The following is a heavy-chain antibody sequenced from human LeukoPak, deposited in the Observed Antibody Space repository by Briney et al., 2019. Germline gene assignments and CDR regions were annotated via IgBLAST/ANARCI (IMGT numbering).Heavy chain of an antibody. V-gene: IGHV3-21*01. CDR1: GFTFSSYS. Sequence: KPGGSLRLSCAASGFTFSSYSMNWVRQAPGKGLEWVSSISSSSSYIYYADSVKGRFTISRDNAKNSLYLQMNSLRAEDTAVYYCARQEGSGYYYADYWGQGTLVTVSS. D-gene: IGHD3-22*01. CDR2: ISSSSSYI. CDR3: ARQEGSGYYYADY. J-gene: IGHJ4*02.